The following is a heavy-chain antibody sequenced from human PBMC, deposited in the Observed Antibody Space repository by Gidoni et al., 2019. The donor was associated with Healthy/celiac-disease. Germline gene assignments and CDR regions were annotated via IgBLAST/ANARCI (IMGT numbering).Heavy chain of an antibody. CDR3: ARDLVGAYSIFDY. Sequence: EVQLVEAGGCLLQPGGSLRLPCAASGFTFSSYSMNWVRQAPGKGLEWVSYMSSSSSTIYYADSGKGRFTISRDNAKNSLYLQMNSLRAEDTAVYYCARDLVGAYSIFDYWGQGTLVTVSS. D-gene: IGHD1-26*01. V-gene: IGHV3-48*04. J-gene: IGHJ4*02. CDR1: GFTFSSYS. CDR2: MSSSSSTI.